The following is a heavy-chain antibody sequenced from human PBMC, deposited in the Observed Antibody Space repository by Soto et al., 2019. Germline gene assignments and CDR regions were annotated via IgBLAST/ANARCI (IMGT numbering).Heavy chain of an antibody. D-gene: IGHD2-2*01. Sequence: SETLSLTCAVSGGTISSSNWWSCVRQPPGKGLEWIGEIYHSGSTNYNPSLKSRVTISVDKSKNQFSLKLSSVTAADTAVYYCARGLHVYCSSTSCYSPFASYGMDGWGHGATVTLSX. J-gene: IGHJ6*02. CDR1: GGTISSSNW. CDR2: IYHSGST. CDR3: ARGLHVYCSSTSCYSPFASYGMDG. V-gene: IGHV4-4*02.